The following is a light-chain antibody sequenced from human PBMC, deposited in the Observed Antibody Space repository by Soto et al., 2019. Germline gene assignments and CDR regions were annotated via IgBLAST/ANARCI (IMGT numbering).Light chain of an antibody. CDR2: EVS. CDR1: SGDIGNYDL. CDR3: CSYAGGGAWV. J-gene: IGLJ3*02. V-gene: IGLV2-23*02. Sequence: QSALTQPASVSGSPGQSIPISCTGSSGDIGNYDLVSWYQQIPGRAPKLMIFEVSRRPSGVSERFSGSKSGNTASLTISGLQAEDEADFHCCSYAGGGAWVFGGGTKLTVL.